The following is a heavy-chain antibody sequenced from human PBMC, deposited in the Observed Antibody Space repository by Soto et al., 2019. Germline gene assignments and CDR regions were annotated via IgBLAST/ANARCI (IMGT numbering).Heavy chain of an antibody. J-gene: IGHJ6*02. V-gene: IGHV1-18*04. CDR3: ARDGRIVVVPAGRDYYYYGMDV. CDR1: GYTFTSYG. D-gene: IGHD2-2*01. Sequence: SVKVSCKASGYTFTSYGISWVRQAPGQGLEWMGWISAYNGNTNYAQKLQGRVTMTTDTSTSTAYMELRSLRSDDTAVYYCARDGRIVVVPAGRDYYYYGMDVWGQGTTVTVSS. CDR2: ISAYNGNT.